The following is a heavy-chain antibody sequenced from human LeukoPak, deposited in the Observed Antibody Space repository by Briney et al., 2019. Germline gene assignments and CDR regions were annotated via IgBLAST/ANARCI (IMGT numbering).Heavy chain of an antibody. CDR2: ISGSGGST. J-gene: IGHJ4*02. Sequence: GGTLRLSCAASGFTFSSYGMSWVRQAPGKGLEWVSPISGSGGSTYYADSVKGRFTISRDNSKNTVYLQMNSLRADDTAVYYCAKDYYASSSGYFDYWGQGTLVTVSS. D-gene: IGHD3-10*01. CDR3: AKDYYASSSGYFDY. V-gene: IGHV3-23*01. CDR1: GFTFSSYG.